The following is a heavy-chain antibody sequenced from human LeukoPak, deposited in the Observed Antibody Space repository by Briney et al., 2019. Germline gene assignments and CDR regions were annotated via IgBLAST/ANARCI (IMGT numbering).Heavy chain of an antibody. D-gene: IGHD2-21*02. CDR3: ARHVNCGGDCYSLDY. CDR2: IYYSGST. Sequence: PSETLSLTCTVSGGSISSGGYYWSWIRQHPGKGLEWIGYIYYSGSTYYNPSLKSRVTISVDTSKNQFSLKLSSVTAADTAVYYCARHVNCGGDCYSLDYWGQGTLVTVSS. J-gene: IGHJ4*02. V-gene: IGHV4-39*01. CDR1: GGSISSGGYY.